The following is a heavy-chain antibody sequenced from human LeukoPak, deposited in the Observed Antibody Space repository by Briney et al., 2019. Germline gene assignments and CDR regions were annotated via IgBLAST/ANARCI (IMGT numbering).Heavy chain of an antibody. Sequence: ASVKVYCKASGYTFTNYGITWVRQAPGQGLEWMGWISAYTGNTNYVQKFQGRVTMATDASTSTAYMELRSLRSDDTAIYYCARDIATVVHQDWGQGTLVTVSS. CDR3: ARDIATVVHQD. D-gene: IGHD2-2*01. CDR2: ISAYTGNT. CDR1: GYTFTNYG. J-gene: IGHJ4*02. V-gene: IGHV1-18*01.